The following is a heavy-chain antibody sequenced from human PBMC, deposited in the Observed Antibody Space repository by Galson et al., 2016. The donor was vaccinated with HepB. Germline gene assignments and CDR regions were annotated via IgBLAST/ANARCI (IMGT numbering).Heavy chain of an antibody. D-gene: IGHD2-15*01. V-gene: IGHV3-21*06. CDR2: ISQSGTDI. Sequence: SLRLSCAASGFTFSSHSLTWVRQAPGKGLEWVSSISQSGTDIHYADSVKGRFTASRDNARNLLYMQMNSLGAEDTAVYYCARNMQALGPLIVVNPDYWGQGALVTVSS. CDR1: GFTFSSHS. J-gene: IGHJ4*02. CDR3: ARNMQALGPLIVVNPDY.